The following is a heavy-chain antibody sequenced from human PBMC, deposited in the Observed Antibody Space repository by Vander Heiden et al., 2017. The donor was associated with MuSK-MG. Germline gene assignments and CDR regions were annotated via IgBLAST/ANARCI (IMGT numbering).Heavy chain of an antibody. CDR1: GGSFSGYY. J-gene: IGHJ4*02. D-gene: IGHD6-19*01. V-gene: IGHV4-34*01. Sequence: QVQLQQWGAGLLKPSETLSLTYAVYGGSFSGYYWSWIRQPPGKGLEWIEEINHSGSTNYNPSLKSRVTISVDTSKNQFSLKLSSVTAADTAVYYCARGRRAGTPFYWGQGTLVTVSS. CDR3: ARGRRAGTPFY. CDR2: INHSGST.